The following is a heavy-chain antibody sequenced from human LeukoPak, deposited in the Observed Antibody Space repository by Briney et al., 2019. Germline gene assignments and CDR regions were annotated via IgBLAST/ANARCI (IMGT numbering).Heavy chain of an antibody. CDR3: ANAPSSGWDLNY. J-gene: IGHJ4*02. CDR1: GFTFSSYA. V-gene: IGHV3-23*01. CDR2: ISGSGGST. Sequence: GGSLRLSCAASGFTFSSYAMSWVRQAPGKGLEWVSAISGSGGSTYYADSVKGRFTISRDNSKNTLYLQMNSLRAEDTAVYYRANAPSSGWDLNYWGQGTLVTVSS. D-gene: IGHD6-19*01.